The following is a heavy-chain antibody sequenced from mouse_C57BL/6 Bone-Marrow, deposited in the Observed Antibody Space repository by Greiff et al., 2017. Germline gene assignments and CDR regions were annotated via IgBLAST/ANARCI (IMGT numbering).Heavy chain of an antibody. CDR2: INPNNGGT. J-gene: IGHJ2*01. CDR1: GYTFTDYY. CDR3: ARRIGYYYGSLDY. Sequence: EVQLQQSGPELVKPGASVKISCKASGYTFTDYYMNWVKQSHGKSLEWIGDINPNNGGTSYNQKFKGKATLTVDKSSSTAYMELRSLTSEDSAVYYCARRIGYYYGSLDYWGQGTTLTVSS. D-gene: IGHD1-1*01. V-gene: IGHV1-26*01.